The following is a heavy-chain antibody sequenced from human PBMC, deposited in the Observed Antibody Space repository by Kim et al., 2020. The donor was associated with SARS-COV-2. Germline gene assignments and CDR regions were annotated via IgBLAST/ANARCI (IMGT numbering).Heavy chain of an antibody. CDR3: ARDTTSAAADSYYGMDV. CDR1: GFTFSDYY. V-gene: IGHV3-11*06. J-gene: IGHJ6*02. CDR2: ISGTSIYT. D-gene: IGHD6-13*01. Sequence: GGSLRLSCAASGFTFSDYYMSWIRQAPGKGLEWVSYISGTSIYTNYADSVKGRFTISRDNARKSLYLQMNSLRAEDTAVYYCARDTTSAAADSYYGMDVWGQGPTVTVSS.